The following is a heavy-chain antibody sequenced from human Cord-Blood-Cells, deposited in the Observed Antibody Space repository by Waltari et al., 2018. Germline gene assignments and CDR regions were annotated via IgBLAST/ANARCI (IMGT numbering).Heavy chain of an antibody. CDR2: NITILGTV. CDR3: ARDHCSGGSCYSWNNWFDP. Sequence: QLPLVQSGAEVKKPGSSVKVSCKASGGTLSSYAISWVRQAPGQGLEWMGWNITILGTVNYAQKFQGRVTITADEAASTADMELSSLRSEDTAVYYCARDHCSGGSCYSWNNWFDPWGQGTLVTVSS. CDR1: GGTLSSYA. V-gene: IGHV1-69*01. D-gene: IGHD2-15*01. J-gene: IGHJ5*02.